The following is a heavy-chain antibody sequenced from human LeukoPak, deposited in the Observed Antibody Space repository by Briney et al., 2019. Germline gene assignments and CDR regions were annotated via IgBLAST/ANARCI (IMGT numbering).Heavy chain of an antibody. CDR1: GFTISSKY. CDR3: ARGKDASGNLLDY. V-gene: IGHV3-53*01. D-gene: IGHD3-10*01. Sequence: GGSLRLSCAASGFTISSKYMSWVRQAPGKGLEWVSVLYAGGSTYYADSVKGRFTISRDNSKNTLYLQMNSLRADDTAVYYCARGKDASGNLLDYWGQGTLVTVSS. J-gene: IGHJ4*02. CDR2: LYAGGST.